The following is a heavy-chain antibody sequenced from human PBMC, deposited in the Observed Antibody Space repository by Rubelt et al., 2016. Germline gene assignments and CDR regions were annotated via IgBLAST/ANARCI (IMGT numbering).Heavy chain of an antibody. Sequence: QVQLQESGPGLVKPSETLSLTCTVSGGSISNYYWSWIRQPPGKGLEWIGYIYYTGSTNYIPSLESRVTLSVDTSKNQFSLKLSSVTAADTAVYYCARVRQGDGPRGDYFDYWGQGSLVTVSS. J-gene: IGHJ4*02. CDR2: IYYTGST. CDR3: ARVRQGDGPRGDYFDY. V-gene: IGHV4-59*08. D-gene: IGHD3-10*01. CDR1: GGSISNYY.